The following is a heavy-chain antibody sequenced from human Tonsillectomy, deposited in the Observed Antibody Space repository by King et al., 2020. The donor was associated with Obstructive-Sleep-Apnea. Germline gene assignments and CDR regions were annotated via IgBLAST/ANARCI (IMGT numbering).Heavy chain of an antibody. D-gene: IGHD1-26*01. CDR1: GGSFSAYY. Sequence: VQLQPWGAGLKPSETLSLTCAVYGGSFSAYYWGWIRQPPGKGLEWIGEINHSGSTNCNSSLKSRVTISVDTSRNQFSLKLHSVTAADTAVYYCARVLGAAGPDYFFDYWGQGTLVTVSS. CDR2: INHSGST. CDR3: ARVLGAAGPDYFFDY. V-gene: IGHV4-34*01. J-gene: IGHJ4*02.